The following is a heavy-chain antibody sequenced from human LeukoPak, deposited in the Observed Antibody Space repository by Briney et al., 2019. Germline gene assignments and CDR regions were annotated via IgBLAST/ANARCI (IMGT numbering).Heavy chain of an antibody. CDR1: GFTFRTFS. CDR2: ITGSSDFM. D-gene: IGHD2-15*01. CDR3: AGDFRLSRSSDY. Sequence: GGSLRLSCAASGFTFRTFSMNWVRQAPGKGLEWVSSITGSSDFMSYADSVKGRFTISRDNARNSLYLQMNSLRAEDTAVYYCAGDFRLSRSSDYWGQGTLVTVSS. V-gene: IGHV3-21*06. J-gene: IGHJ4*02.